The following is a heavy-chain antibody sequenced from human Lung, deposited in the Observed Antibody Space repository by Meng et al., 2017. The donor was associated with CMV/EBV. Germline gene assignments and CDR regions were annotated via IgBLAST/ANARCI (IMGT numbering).Heavy chain of an antibody. CDR2: INPNSGGT. CDR1: GYTFTGYY. V-gene: IGHV1-2*02. D-gene: IGHD5-18*01. Sequence: ASVXVSCKASGYTFTGYYMHWVRQAPGQGLEWMGWINPNSGGTNYAQKFQGRVTMTRDTSISTAYMELSRLRSDDTAVYYCARGRIQLWLEKNYYYGMDVXGQGXTVTVSS. J-gene: IGHJ6*02. CDR3: ARGRIQLWLEKNYYYGMDV.